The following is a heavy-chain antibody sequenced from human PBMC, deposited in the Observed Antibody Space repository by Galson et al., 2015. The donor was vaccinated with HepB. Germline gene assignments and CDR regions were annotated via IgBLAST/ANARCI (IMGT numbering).Heavy chain of an antibody. D-gene: IGHD3-10*01. CDR1: GFTFSSYG. J-gene: IGHJ3*02. CDR2: IWYDGSNK. V-gene: IGHV3-33*06. Sequence: SLRLSCAASGFTFSSYGMHWVRQAPGKGLEWVAVIWYDGSNKYYADSVKGRFTISRDNSKNTLYLQMNSLRAEDTAVYYCAKRGEAFDIWGQGTMVTVSS. CDR3: AKRGEAFDI.